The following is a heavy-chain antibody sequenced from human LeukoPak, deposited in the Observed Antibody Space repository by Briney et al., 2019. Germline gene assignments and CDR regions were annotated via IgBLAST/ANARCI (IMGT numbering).Heavy chain of an antibody. CDR3: ARDRSGWFLDAFDI. CDR2: ISSSSSYI. D-gene: IGHD6-19*01. V-gene: IGHV3-21*01. J-gene: IGHJ3*02. CDR1: GFTVSSNY. Sequence: PGGSLRLSCAASGFTVSSNYMSWVRQAPGKGLEWVSSISSSSSYIYYADSVKGRFTISRDNAKNSLYLQMNSLRAEDTAVYYCARDRSGWFLDAFDIWGQGTMVTVSS.